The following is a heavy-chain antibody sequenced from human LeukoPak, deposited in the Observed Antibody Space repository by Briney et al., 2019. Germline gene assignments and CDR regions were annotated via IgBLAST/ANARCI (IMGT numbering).Heavy chain of an antibody. J-gene: IGHJ4*02. V-gene: IGHV3-23*01. CDR3: ATAPRALTSRATHFDY. Sequence: GGSRRLSWAAAGFSFSSYGISWVRQAPGKGMEWVSAISGSGGSTYYADSGKGRLTISRDNSKNTLYRQRNSGRADATAVYYSATAPRALTSRATHFDYWGQGTLVTVSS. D-gene: IGHD1-26*01. CDR1: GFSFSSYG. CDR2: ISGSGGST.